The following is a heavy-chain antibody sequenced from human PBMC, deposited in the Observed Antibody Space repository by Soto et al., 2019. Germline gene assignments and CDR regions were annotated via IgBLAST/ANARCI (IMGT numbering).Heavy chain of an antibody. CDR2: ISGSGGST. D-gene: IGHD3-3*01. CDR1: GFTFSSYA. V-gene: IGHV3-23*01. CDR3: AKDLRPILRFLEWADPNYYYYYMDV. J-gene: IGHJ6*03. Sequence: GGSLRLSCAASGFTFSSYAMSWVRQAPGKGLEWVSAISGSGGSTYYADSVKGRFTISRDNSKNTLYLQMNSLRAEDTAVYYCAKDLRPILRFLEWADPNYYYYYMDVWGKGTTVTVSS.